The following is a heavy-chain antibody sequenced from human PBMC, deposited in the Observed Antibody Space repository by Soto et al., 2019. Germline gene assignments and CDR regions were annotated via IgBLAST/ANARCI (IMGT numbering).Heavy chain of an antibody. J-gene: IGHJ4*02. D-gene: IGHD6-19*01. CDR1: GFTFSSYG. Sequence: GGSLRLSCAASGFTFSSYGMHWVRQAPGKGLEWVAVIWYDGSNKYYADSVKGRFTISRDNSKNTLYLQMNSLRAEDTAVYYCARAFSSGWSFFDYWGQGTLVTVSS. V-gene: IGHV3-33*01. CDR3: ARAFSSGWSFFDY. CDR2: IWYDGSNK.